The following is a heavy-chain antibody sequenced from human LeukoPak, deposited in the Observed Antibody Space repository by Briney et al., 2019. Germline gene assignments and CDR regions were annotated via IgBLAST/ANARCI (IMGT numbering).Heavy chain of an antibody. J-gene: IGHJ4*02. V-gene: IGHV3-30*03. D-gene: IGHD4-17*01. CDR2: ISYDGSNK. Sequence: PGGSLRLSCAASGFTFSSYGMHRVRQAPGKGLEWVAVISYDGSNKYYADSVKGRFTISRDNSKNTLYLQMNSLRAEDTAVYYCAPGGDYTFFDYWGQGTLVTVSS. CDR3: APGGDYTFFDY. CDR1: GFTFSSYG.